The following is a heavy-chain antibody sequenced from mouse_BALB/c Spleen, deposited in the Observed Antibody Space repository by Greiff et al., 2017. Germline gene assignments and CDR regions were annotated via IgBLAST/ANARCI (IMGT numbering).Heavy chain of an antibody. CDR3: NADGGNYGAY. D-gene: IGHD2-1*01. J-gene: IGHJ3*01. Sequence: VQLQQSGAELVRSGASVKLSCTASGFNIKDYYMHWVKQRPEQGLEWIGWIDPENGDTEYAPKFQGKATMSADTSSNTAYLQLSSLTSEDTAVYYCNADGGNYGAYWGQGTLVTVSA. CDR1: GFNIKDYY. V-gene: IGHV14-4*02. CDR2: IDPENGDT.